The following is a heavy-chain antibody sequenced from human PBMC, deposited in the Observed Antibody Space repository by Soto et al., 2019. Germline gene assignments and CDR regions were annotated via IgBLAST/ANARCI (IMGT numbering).Heavy chain of an antibody. D-gene: IGHD4-17*01. CDR1: GGSISGGGYY. V-gene: IGHV4-30-4*01. J-gene: IGHJ2*01. CDR3: AREIIPLTTDWYFDL. Sequence: QVQLQESGPGLVKPSETLSLTCTVSGGSISGGGYYWSWIRQSPGKGLEWIGYTYDSGSTYYNPSLKSRNSISIDTSKNQFSLRLTSVTAADTAVYYCAREIIPLTTDWYFDLWGRGTLVTVSS. CDR2: TYDSGST.